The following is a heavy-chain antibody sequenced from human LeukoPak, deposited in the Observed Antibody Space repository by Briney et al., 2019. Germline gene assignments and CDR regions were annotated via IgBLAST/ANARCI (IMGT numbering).Heavy chain of an antibody. CDR3: ASDYGGNTFDY. D-gene: IGHD4-23*01. Sequence: GASVKVSCKASGYTFTSYYMHWVRQAPGQGLERMGIINPSGGSTSYGQKFQGRVTMTRDTSTSTVYMELSSLRSDDTAVYYCASDYGGNTFDYWGQGTLVTVSS. J-gene: IGHJ4*02. V-gene: IGHV1-46*01. CDR1: GYTFTSYY. CDR2: INPSGGST.